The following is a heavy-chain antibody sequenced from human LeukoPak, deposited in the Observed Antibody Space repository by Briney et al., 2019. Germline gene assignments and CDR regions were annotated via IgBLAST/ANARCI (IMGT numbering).Heavy chain of an antibody. D-gene: IGHD6-19*01. CDR2: ISSSGSTI. V-gene: IGHV3-48*03. Sequence: GGSLRLSCAASGFTFSNYEMNWVRQAPGKGLEWVPYISSSGSTIYYADSVKGRFTISRDNAKNSLFLQMNSLRAEDTAIYYCARDEQSDYWGQGTLVTVSS. CDR1: GFTFSNYE. CDR3: ARDEQSDY. J-gene: IGHJ4*02.